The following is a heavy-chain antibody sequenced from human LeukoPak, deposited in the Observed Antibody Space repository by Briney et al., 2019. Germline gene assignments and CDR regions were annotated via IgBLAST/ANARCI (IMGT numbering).Heavy chain of an antibody. J-gene: IGHJ5*02. CDR1: GFTFSTYA. D-gene: IGHD1-1*01. CDR3: AKGRKTTGNDWFDP. Sequence: GGSLRLTCAASGFTFSTYAMSWVRQAPGKGLEWVSIISGSGGSIYYADSVKGRFTISRDNSKNTLYLQMNSHRAEDTAVYYCAKGRKTTGNDWFDPWGQGTLVTVSS. CDR2: ISGSGGSI. V-gene: IGHV3-23*01.